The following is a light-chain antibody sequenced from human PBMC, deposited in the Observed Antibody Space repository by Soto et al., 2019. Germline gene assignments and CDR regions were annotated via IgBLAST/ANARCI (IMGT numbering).Light chain of an antibody. V-gene: IGKV1-39*01. CDR2: ATS. Sequence: DIQMTQSPSSLSASVGDRVTITCRASQSISRYLIWYQQKPGKAPKLLIYATSSLQSGVPSRFSGIGSGTDFTLTISSLQPEDFATYYCQQSYSSPPGTFGKGTKVEIK. CDR3: QQSYSSPPGT. J-gene: IGKJ1*01. CDR1: QSISRY.